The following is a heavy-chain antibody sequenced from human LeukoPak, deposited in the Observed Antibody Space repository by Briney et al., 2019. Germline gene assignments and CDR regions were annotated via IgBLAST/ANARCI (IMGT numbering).Heavy chain of an antibody. J-gene: IGHJ4*02. V-gene: IGHV3-74*01. Sequence: GGSLRLSCAASGFSFSNFWMHWVRHAPGMGLVRVSQSNPDETAALYENSVKGRFTISRDNAKNTLYLQMNTLRADDTAVYYCAKGSNFAFDNWGQGILVTVSS. CDR2: SNPDETAA. CDR3: AKGSNFAFDN. D-gene: IGHD1-1*01. CDR1: GFSFSNFW.